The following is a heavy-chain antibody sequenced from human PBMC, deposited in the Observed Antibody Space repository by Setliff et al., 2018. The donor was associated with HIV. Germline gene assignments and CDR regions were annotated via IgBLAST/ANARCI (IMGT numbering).Heavy chain of an antibody. J-gene: IGHJ5*02. Sequence: ASVKVSCKVSGYTLTELSMHWVRQAPGKGLEWMGGFDPEDGETIYAQKFQGRVTMTEDTSTDTAYMELSSLRSEDTAVYYCARNGIQYQVLPNWFDPWGQGTLVTVSS. V-gene: IGHV1-24*01. CDR2: FDPEDGET. CDR3: ARNGIQYQVLPNWFDP. D-gene: IGHD2-2*01. CDR1: GYTLTELS.